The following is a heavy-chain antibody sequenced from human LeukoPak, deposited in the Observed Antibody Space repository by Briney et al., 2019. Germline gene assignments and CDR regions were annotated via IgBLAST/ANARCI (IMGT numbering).Heavy chain of an antibody. Sequence: SETLSLTCTVFGGSFSGYYWSWIRQPPDKGLEWIGEINPSGSTNYNPSLKTRVTISTDTSKNHFSLNLNSVTAADTGVYYCVRGSRVYCGGDCYYYWGQGTLVTVPS. CDR2: INPSGST. J-gene: IGHJ4*02. CDR1: GGSFSGYY. V-gene: IGHV4-34*01. D-gene: IGHD2-21*02. CDR3: VRGSRVYCGGDCYYY.